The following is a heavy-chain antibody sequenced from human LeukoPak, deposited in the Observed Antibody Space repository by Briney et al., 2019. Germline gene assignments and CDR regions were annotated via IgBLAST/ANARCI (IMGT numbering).Heavy chain of an antibody. J-gene: IGHJ3*02. Sequence: SETLSLTCTVSGGSISNYYWCWIWPPPGKGLEWIGYIYASGSVNYNPYLQSRVAIPVDTSKTHFSLRLNSVTAADTGVYYCARHGDVFDAFDIWGQGTMVTVSS. CDR1: GGSISNYY. D-gene: IGHD2-21*02. V-gene: IGHV4-4*09. CDR2: IYASGSV. CDR3: ARHGDVFDAFDI.